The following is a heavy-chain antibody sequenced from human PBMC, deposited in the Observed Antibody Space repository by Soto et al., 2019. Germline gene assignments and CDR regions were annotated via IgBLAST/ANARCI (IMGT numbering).Heavy chain of an antibody. CDR2: INPNSGGT. J-gene: IGHJ6*02. V-gene: IGHV1-2*04. D-gene: IGHD6-19*01. CDR3: ARDMAVDNTSSYYYYYGMDV. CDR1: GYTFTGYY. Sequence: ASVKVSCKASGYTFTGYYMHWVRQAPGQGLEWMGWINPNSGGTNYAQKFQGWVTMTRDTSISTAYMELSRLRSDDTAVYYCARDMAVDNTSSYYYYYGMDVWSQGTTVTVSS.